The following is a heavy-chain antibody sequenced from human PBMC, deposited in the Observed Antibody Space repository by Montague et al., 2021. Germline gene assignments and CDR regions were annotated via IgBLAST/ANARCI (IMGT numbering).Heavy chain of an antibody. CDR1: GGSISSASYY. CDR3: ARSLYCRGGSCYSGFDP. Sequence: SETLSLTCTVSGGSISSASYYWGWIRQSPGKGLEFIGVIYYNGTTYHSPSLKSRVTVSMDTSKNQFSLKLSSVTAADTAVYYCARSLYCRGGSCYSGFDPWGQGTLVTASS. CDR2: IYYNGTT. V-gene: IGHV4-39*01. D-gene: IGHD2-15*01. J-gene: IGHJ5*02.